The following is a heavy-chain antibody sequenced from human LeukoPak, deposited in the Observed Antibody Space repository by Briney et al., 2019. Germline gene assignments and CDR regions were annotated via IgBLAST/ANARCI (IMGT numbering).Heavy chain of an antibody. Sequence: SGGSRRLSCAASGFTFSSYWMSWVRQAPGKGLEWVANIKQDGSEKYYVDSVKGRFTISRDNAKNSLYLQINSLRAEDTAVYYCARVGYCSSTSCHGFEDWGQGTLVTVSS. CDR1: GFTFSSYW. CDR2: IKQDGSEK. D-gene: IGHD2-2*01. J-gene: IGHJ4*02. V-gene: IGHV3-7*01. CDR3: ARVGYCSSTSCHGFED.